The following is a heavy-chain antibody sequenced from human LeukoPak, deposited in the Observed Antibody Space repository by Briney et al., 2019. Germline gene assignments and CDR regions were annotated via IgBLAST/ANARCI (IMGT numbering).Heavy chain of an antibody. CDR2: INYSGGT. D-gene: IGHD3-22*01. Sequence: PSETLSLTCTVTGGSVSRGSHYWGWIRQRPGLGLEWIGYINYSGGTHYNPSLEGRASISVDTSKNQFSLKLSSVTAADTAVYYCARGSRPDSSGYYRLRPFDYWGQGTLVTVSS. CDR3: ARGSRPDSSGYYRLRPFDY. V-gene: IGHV4-31*03. CDR1: GGSVSRGSHY. J-gene: IGHJ4*02.